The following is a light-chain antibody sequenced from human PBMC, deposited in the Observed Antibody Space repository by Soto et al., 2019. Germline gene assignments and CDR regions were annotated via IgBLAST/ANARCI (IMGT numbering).Light chain of an antibody. CDR3: MQGTHWPPT. J-gene: IGKJ1*01. CDR1: QSLVHSDGNTY. CDR2: KVS. V-gene: IGKV2-30*02. Sequence: DVVMTQSPLSLPVTLGQPASISCRSSQSLVHSDGNTYLNWFQQRPGQSPRRLIYKVSNRDSGIPDRFSGSGSGTDFTLTISRVEAEDVGVYYCMQGTHWPPTFGQGTKVDIK.